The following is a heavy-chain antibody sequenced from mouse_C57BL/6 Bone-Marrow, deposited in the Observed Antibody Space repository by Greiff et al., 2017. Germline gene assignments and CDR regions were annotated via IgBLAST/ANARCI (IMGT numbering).Heavy chain of an antibody. CDR3: ARRGYGTFYAMDY. D-gene: IGHD1-1*01. J-gene: IGHJ4*01. V-gene: IGHV1-64*01. CDR2: IHPNSGST. Sequence: QVQLKQSGAELVKPGASVKLSCKASGYTFTSYWMHWVKQRPGQGLEWIGMIHPNSGSTNYNEKFKSKATLTVDKSSSTAYMQLSSLTSEDSAVYYCARRGYGTFYAMDYWGQGTSVTVSS. CDR1: GYTFTSYW.